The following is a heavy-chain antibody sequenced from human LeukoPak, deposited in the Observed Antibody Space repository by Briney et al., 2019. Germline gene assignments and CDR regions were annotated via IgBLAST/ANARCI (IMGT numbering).Heavy chain of an antibody. V-gene: IGHV6-1*01. Sequence: TSQTLSLTCAISGDSVSSNSAAWNWIRQSPSRGLEWLGRTYYSSKWYNDYAVSVKSRITIHPDTSKNQFSLQLNSVTPEDTALYYCARGAVAVRNAFDIWGQGTMVTVSS. CDR3: ARGAVAVRNAFDI. D-gene: IGHD6-19*01. CDR2: TYYSSKWYN. J-gene: IGHJ3*02. CDR1: GDSVSSNSAA.